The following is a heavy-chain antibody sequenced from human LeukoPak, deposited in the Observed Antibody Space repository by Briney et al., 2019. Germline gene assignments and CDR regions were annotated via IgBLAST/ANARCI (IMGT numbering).Heavy chain of an antibody. CDR2: IKQDGSDK. CDR1: GFTFSSYW. V-gene: IGHV3-7*01. Sequence: GGSLRLSCVVSGFTFSSYWMSWVRQAPGKGLEWVANIKQDGSDKYFVDSVKGRFTISRDNAKNSLYLQMNSLRAEDTAVYYCARDPSQDCSGGSCYYYYYMDVWGKGTTVTVSS. J-gene: IGHJ6*03. CDR3: ARDPSQDCSGGSCYYYYYMDV. D-gene: IGHD2-15*01.